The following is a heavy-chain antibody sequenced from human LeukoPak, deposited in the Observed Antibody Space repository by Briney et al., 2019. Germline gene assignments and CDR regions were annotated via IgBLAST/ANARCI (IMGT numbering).Heavy chain of an antibody. D-gene: IGHD2-15*01. V-gene: IGHV3-23*01. Sequence: GGSLRLSCAASGFTFSSYAMSWVRQAPGKGLEWVSAISGSGGSTYYADSVKGRFTISRDNSKNTLYLQMNSLRAEDTAVYYCAKGWFKGYCSGGSCYLFDYWGQGTLVTVSS. CDR3: AKGWFKGYCSGGSCYLFDY. CDR2: ISGSGGST. J-gene: IGHJ4*02. CDR1: GFTFSSYA.